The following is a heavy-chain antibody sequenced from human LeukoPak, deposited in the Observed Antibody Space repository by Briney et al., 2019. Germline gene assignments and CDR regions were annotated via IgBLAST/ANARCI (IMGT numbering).Heavy chain of an antibody. CDR3: ARGYYYDSSGYYS. CDR2: IYSGGST. D-gene: IGHD3-22*01. V-gene: IGHV3-66*01. J-gene: IGHJ4*02. CDR1: GFTVSSNY. Sequence: GGSPRLSCAASGFTVSSNYMSWVRQAPGKGLEWVSVIYSGGSTYYADSVKGRFTISRDNSKNTLYLQMNSLRAEDTAVYYCARGYYYDSSGYYSWGQGTLVTVSS.